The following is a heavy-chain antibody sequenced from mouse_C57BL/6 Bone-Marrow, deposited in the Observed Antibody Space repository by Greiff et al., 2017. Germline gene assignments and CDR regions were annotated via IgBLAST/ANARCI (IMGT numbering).Heavy chain of an antibody. D-gene: IGHD1-1*01. V-gene: IGHV1-85*01. CDR2: IYPRDGST. CDR1: GYTFTSYD. Sequence: VKLQESGPELVKPGASVKLSCKASGYTFTSYDINWVKQRPGQGLEWIGWIYPRDGSTKYNEKFKGKATLTVDTSSRTAYMELHSLTSEDSAVYCCARDYGSSYWYFDVWGTGTTVTVSS. J-gene: IGHJ1*03. CDR3: ARDYGSSYWYFDV.